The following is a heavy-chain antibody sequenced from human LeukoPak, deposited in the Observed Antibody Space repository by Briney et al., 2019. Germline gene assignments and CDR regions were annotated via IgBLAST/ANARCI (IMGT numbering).Heavy chain of an antibody. V-gene: IGHV4-39*02. Sequence: SETLSLTCTVSGASISSTTFYWGWIRQPPGKGLEWIGTIYYSGSTYYNPSLKSRVTISVDASKNHSSLRLSSVTAADTAVYYCARRGVGPTRLYYFDYWGQGTLVTVSS. D-gene: IGHD1-26*01. J-gene: IGHJ4*02. CDR3: ARRGVGPTRLYYFDY. CDR1: GASISSTTFY. CDR2: IYYSGST.